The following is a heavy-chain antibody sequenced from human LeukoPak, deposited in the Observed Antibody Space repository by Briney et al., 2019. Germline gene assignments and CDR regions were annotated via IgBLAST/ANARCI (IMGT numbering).Heavy chain of an antibody. CDR3: AKDVVEVGIVVVPAAPAEAFDI. Sequence: GGSMRLSCAASGFTLSSYSMSWVRQAPGKGLGWVSAISGSGGSTYYADSVKGRFTISRDNSKNTLYLQMDSLRAEDTAVYYCAKDVVEVGIVVVPAAPAEAFDIWGQGTMVTVSS. J-gene: IGHJ3*02. CDR2: ISGSGGST. V-gene: IGHV3-23*01. D-gene: IGHD2-2*01. CDR1: GFTLSSYS.